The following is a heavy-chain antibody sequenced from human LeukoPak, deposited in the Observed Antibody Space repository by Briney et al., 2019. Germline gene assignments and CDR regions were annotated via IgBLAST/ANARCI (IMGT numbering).Heavy chain of an antibody. CDR2: INPSSGGT. J-gene: IGHJ4*02. D-gene: IGHD6-13*01. V-gene: IGHV1-2*02. CDR3: ARDHRTSSSWLY. CDR1: GYTFTGYY. Sequence: ASVKVSCKASGYTFTGYYLHWVRQAPGQGLEWMGWINPSSGGTNYAQKFQGRVTMTRDTSISTAYMELSRLRSDDTAVYYCARDHRTSSSWLYWGQGTLVTVSS.